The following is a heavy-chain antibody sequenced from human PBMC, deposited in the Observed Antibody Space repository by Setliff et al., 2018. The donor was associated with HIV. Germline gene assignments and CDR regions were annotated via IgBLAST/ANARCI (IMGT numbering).Heavy chain of an antibody. CDR1: GYSISSTNW. CDR3: ARSSIVQVPAAPDAPFDV. Sequence: SQTLSLTCAVSGYSISSTNWWGWLRQPPGKGLEWIGYIYYSGSINYNPSLKGRVTMAVDTSKNQFSLRLRSVTAVDTAVYYCARSSIVQVPAAPDAPFDVWGQGTMVTVSS. V-gene: IGHV4-28*02. J-gene: IGHJ3*01. D-gene: IGHD2-2*01. CDR2: IYYSGSI.